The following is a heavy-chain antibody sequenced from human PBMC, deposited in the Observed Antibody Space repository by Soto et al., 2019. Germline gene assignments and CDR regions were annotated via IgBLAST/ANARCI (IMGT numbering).Heavy chain of an antibody. CDR3: ARALVGMATIEYAFDI. CDR2: IIPIFGTS. D-gene: IGHD5-12*01. Sequence: QVQLVQSGAEVKKPGSSVKVSCKASGGTFSSYAISWVRQAPGQGLEWMGGIIPIFGTSNYAQKFQGRVTITADESTSTAYMELSSLRSEDTAVYYCARALVGMATIEYAFDIWGQGTMVTVSS. CDR1: GGTFSSYA. J-gene: IGHJ3*02. V-gene: IGHV1-69*12.